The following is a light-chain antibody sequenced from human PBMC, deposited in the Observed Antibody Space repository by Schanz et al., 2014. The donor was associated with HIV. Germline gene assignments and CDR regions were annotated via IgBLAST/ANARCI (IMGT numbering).Light chain of an antibody. CDR3: QTWGTGTVV. CDR2: LNSDGSH. J-gene: IGLJ2*01. CDR1: SGHSSYS. V-gene: IGLV4-69*01. Sequence: QLVLTQSPSASASLGASVKLTCTLSSGHSSYSVAWHQQQSEKGPRFLMKLNSDGSHRKGDGIPDRFSGSSSGSERFLIISSLQSEDEADYYCQTWGTGTVVFGGGTKLTVL.